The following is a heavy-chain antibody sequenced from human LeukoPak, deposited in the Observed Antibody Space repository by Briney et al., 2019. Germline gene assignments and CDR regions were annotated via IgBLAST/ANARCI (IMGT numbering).Heavy chain of an antibody. CDR1: RYSIRTTYY. Sequence: SETLSLTCTVSRYSIRTTYYWGWIRQIPVKGLEWIGSIYQSGNTYYNPSLKSRVTISVDTSKNQFSLNLRSVTAADTALYYCTRDAASGYSTIWGQGTLVAVSS. J-gene: IGHJ4*02. CDR2: IYQSGNT. D-gene: IGHD2-2*03. V-gene: IGHV4-38-2*02. CDR3: TRDAASGYSTI.